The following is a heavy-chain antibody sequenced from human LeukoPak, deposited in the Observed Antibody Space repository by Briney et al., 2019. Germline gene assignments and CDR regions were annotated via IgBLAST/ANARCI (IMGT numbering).Heavy chain of an antibody. J-gene: IGHJ3*02. CDR1: GGSISSYY. D-gene: IGHD3-16*02. Sequence: SETLSLTCTVSGGSISSYYWSWIRQPPGKGLEWIGYIYYSGSTNYNPSLKSRVTISVDTSKNQFSLKLSSVTAADTAVYYCARAKFHLSYALDIWGQGTMVTVSS. V-gene: IGHV4-59*01. CDR3: ARAKFHLSYALDI. CDR2: IYYSGST.